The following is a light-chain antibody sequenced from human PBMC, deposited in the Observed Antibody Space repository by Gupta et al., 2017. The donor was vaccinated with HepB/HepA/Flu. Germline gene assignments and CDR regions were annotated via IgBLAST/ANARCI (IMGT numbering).Light chain of an antibody. Sequence: AIQMTQSPSSLSASVGDRVIITCRASQGIRDDLAWYQQKPGKPPKLLIYAASTLESGVPSRFSGSGYDTEFTLTSSSRQPEDCANYYWQQDYNYLTFGQGTKLDIK. CDR1: QGIRDD. J-gene: IGKJ2*01. CDR3: QQDYNYLT. CDR2: AAS. V-gene: IGKV1-6*01.